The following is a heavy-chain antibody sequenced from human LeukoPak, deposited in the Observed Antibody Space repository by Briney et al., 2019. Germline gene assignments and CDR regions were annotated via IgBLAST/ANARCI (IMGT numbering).Heavy chain of an antibody. CDR2: ITWDGGNT. Sequence: SGGSLRLSCVASEFTFDDYTMHWVRQAPGKGLEWVSLITWDGGNTYYSDSVKGRFTISRDNRKNSLYLQMNSLRTEDTALYYRAKLAVRGTIHDYWGQGTLVTVSS. CDR1: EFTFDDYT. D-gene: IGHD1-26*01. V-gene: IGHV3-43*01. CDR3: AKLAVRGTIHDY. J-gene: IGHJ4*02.